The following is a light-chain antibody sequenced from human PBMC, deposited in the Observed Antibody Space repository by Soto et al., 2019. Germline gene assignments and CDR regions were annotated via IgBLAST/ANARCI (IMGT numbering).Light chain of an antibody. CDR2: AAS. Sequence: IQMTQSPSSLSASVGDRVTITCRASQSISSYLNWYQQKPGKAPKLLIYAASSLQSGVPSRFSGSGSGTDFTLTISSLQPEDFATYYCQQYNTYRTFGQGTKVDIK. V-gene: IGKV1-39*01. J-gene: IGKJ1*01. CDR3: QQYNTYRT. CDR1: QSISSY.